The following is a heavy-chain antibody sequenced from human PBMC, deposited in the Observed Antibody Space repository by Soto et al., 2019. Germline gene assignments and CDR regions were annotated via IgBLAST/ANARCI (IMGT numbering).Heavy chain of an antibody. V-gene: IGHV4-59*01. Sequence: SETLSLTCTVSGDSISTFYWGWMRQSPGKELEWIGYVYYTGSTNYNPSLKSRVTISVDRSKNQFSLKLTSANAADAAVYYCARGRAVRNYADDSSDYFYFFDYWGQGTQVTVSS. CDR2: VYYTGST. D-gene: IGHD3-22*01. CDR1: GDSISTFY. J-gene: IGHJ4*02. CDR3: ARGRAVRNYADDSSDYFYFFDY.